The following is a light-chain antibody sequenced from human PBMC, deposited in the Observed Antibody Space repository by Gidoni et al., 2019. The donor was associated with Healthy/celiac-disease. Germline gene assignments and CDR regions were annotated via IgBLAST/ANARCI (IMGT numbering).Light chain of an antibody. V-gene: IGKV4-1*01. CDR3: QQYYSTPWT. CDR1: QSVLYSSNNKNY. CDR2: WAS. J-gene: IGKJ1*01. Sequence: DIVMTQSPDSLALSLGERATINCKSSQSVLYSSNNKNYLAWYQQKPGQPPKLLIYWASTRESGVPERFSGSGSGTDFTLTSSSLQAEDVAVYYCQQYYSTPWTFXXXTKVEIK.